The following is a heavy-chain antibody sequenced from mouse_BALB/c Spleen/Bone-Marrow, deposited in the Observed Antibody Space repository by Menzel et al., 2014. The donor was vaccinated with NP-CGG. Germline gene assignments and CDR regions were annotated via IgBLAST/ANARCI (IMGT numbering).Heavy chain of an antibody. CDR2: FYPGNSDT. D-gene: IGHD2-10*02. CDR3: TFLVKEDFAY. Sequence: VQLQQPGTELARTGASVKMSCKASGYSFTSYWMHWVKQRPGQGLEWIGAFYPGNSDTTYNQKFKGKAKLTAVTSASTAYMEFSSLTNEDSAVYYCTFLVKEDFAYWGQGTLVTVSA. V-gene: IGHV1-5*01. J-gene: IGHJ3*01. CDR1: GYSFTSYW.